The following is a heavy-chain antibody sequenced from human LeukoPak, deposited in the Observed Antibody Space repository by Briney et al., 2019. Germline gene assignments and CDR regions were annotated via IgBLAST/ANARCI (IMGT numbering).Heavy chain of an antibody. CDR3: ARGRGFLSKLPNYYFDY. J-gene: IGHJ4*02. CDR1: GVSISSSRYY. CDR2: ICYSGRT. Sequence: KPSETVSLTCTVSGVSISSSRYYWRSIRQPPGKVLEWNGRICYSGRTYYNQPLKSRVTISVDTSQNQFSLKLSSVTAADTAVYYCARGRGFLSKLPNYYFDYWGQGTLVTVSS. V-gene: IGHV4-39*07. D-gene: IGHD1-1*01.